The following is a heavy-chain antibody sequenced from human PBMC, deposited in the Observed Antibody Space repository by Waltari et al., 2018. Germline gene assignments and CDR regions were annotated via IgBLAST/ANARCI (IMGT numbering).Heavy chain of an antibody. CDR2: IYHSGST. D-gene: IGHD1-26*01. CDR1: GGSISSSNW. Sequence: QVQLQESGPGLVKPSGTLSLTCAVSGGSISSSNWWSWVRQPPGKGLEWIGEIYHSGSTNYNPSRKSRVTRSVDKSKNQFSLKLSSVTAADTAVEDCARDGGGSYYVGWGAFDYWGQGTLVTVSS. V-gene: IGHV4-4*02. CDR3: ARDGGGSYYVGWGAFDY. J-gene: IGHJ4*02.